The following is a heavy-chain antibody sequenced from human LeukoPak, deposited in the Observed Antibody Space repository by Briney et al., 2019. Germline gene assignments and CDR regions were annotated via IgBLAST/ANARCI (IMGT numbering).Heavy chain of an antibody. CDR3: ARDHRGVTLYSYGTAGAFDI. Sequence: ASVKVSCKASGDTFSSYAISWVRQAPGQGLEWMGGIIPIFGTANYAQKFQGRVTITADESTSTAYMELSSLRSEDTAVYYCARDHRGVTLYSYGTAGAFDIWGQGTMVTVSS. D-gene: IGHD5-18*01. CDR1: GDTFSSYA. CDR2: IIPIFGTA. V-gene: IGHV1-69*01. J-gene: IGHJ3*02.